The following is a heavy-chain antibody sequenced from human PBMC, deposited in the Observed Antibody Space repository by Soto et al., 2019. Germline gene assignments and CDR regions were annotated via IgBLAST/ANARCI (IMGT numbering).Heavy chain of an antibody. CDR2: MSHIGSV. D-gene: IGHD6-19*01. V-gene: IGHV4-4*02. Sequence: QVLLQESGPGLVQPSGTLSLSCVVSGVSIGSNYYWGWVRQPPGKGLEWLGDMSHIGSVNYNPSLKSRDTISMDKSQNQFSLKLDSMTAADTAVYYCARSLGWYAVDYWGQGTLVIVSS. CDR1: GVSIGSNYY. J-gene: IGHJ4*02. CDR3: ARSLGWYAVDY.